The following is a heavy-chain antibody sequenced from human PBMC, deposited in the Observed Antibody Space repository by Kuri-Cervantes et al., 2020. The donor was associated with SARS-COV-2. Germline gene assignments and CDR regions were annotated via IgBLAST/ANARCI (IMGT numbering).Heavy chain of an antibody. J-gene: IGHJ6*03. Sequence: GESLKISCAASGFTFSSYSMNWVRQAPGKGLEWVSYISSSSSTIYYADSVKGRFTISRDNAKNSLYLQMNSLRAEDTAVYYCARDHYTYYYYMDVWGKRTTVTVSS. V-gene: IGHV3-48*01. CDR3: ARDHYTYYYYMDV. D-gene: IGHD4-11*01. CDR1: GFTFSSYS. CDR2: ISSSSSTI.